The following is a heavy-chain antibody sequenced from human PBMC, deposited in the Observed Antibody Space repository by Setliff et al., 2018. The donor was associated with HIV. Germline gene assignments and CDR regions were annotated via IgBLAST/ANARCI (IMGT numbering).Heavy chain of an antibody. Sequence: SETLSLTCGVSGYSMSSGYYWGWIRQPPGKGLEWIGNVYHTGSTYYNPSLKSRVTISVDTSKNQFSLKLSSVTASDTAVYYCTTRLSGSYIPNWFDPWGQGTLVTVSS. CDR1: GYSMSSGYY. J-gene: IGHJ5*02. CDR3: TTRLSGSYIPNWFDP. V-gene: IGHV4-38-2*01. D-gene: IGHD1-26*01. CDR2: VYHTGST.